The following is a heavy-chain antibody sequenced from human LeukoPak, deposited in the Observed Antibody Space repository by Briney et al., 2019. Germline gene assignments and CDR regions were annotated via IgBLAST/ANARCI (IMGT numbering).Heavy chain of an antibody. J-gene: IGHJ3*02. V-gene: IGHV3-48*01. CDR2: ISSSSGTI. D-gene: IGHD6-6*01. CDR3: ASSSSSGAIAFDI. CDR1: GFTFSSYR. Sequence: GGSLGLSCAASGFTFSSYRMNWIRQAPGKGLEWISYISSSSGTIHYADSVKGRFTISRDDAKNSLFLQMNSLRGEDTAVYYCASSSSSGAIAFDIWGQGTLVTVSS.